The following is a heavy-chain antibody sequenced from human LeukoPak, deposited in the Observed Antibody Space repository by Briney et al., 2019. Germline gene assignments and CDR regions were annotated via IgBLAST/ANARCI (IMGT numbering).Heavy chain of an antibody. CDR3: ARGSWELRTLHFDY. CDR1: GFTFDDYA. D-gene: IGHD1-26*01. CDR2: ITWNSGSI. V-gene: IGHV3-9*03. J-gene: IGHJ4*02. Sequence: PGRSLRLSCAASGFTFDDYAMHWVRQAPGKGLEWVSGITWNSGSIGYADSVKGRFTISRDNAKNSLYLQMDSLRAEDMALYYCARGSWELRTLHFDYWGQGTLVTVSS.